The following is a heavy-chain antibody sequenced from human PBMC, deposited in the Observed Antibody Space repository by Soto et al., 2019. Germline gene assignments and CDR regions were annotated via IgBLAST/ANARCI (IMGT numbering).Heavy chain of an antibody. D-gene: IGHD6-13*01. V-gene: IGHV3-30*18. CDR2: ISNDAKDK. J-gene: IGHJ3*01. CDR3: AKDQGIAASHGID. Sequence: QVQLVESGGGVVQPGRSLRLSCAASGFTFNNYGMHWVRQAPGKGLEWVEAISNDAKDKDYADSVKCRLTISRDNSYNTLYLQVNIVPTEDTAVYYCAKDQGIAASHGIDWGQGTMVTVSS. CDR1: GFTFNNYG.